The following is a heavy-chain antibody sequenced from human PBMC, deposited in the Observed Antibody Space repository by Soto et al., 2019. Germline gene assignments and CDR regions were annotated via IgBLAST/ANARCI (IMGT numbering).Heavy chain of an antibody. CDR3: AKVASLQGLTV. D-gene: IGHD1-1*01. V-gene: IGHV3-23*01. CDR2: ISGSGGST. Sequence: EVQLLESGGGLVQPGGSLRLSCAASGFTFTSYAMTWVRQAPGKGLEWVSDISGSGGSTYYADSVKGRFTISRDNSKNTMYLQMNSLRAEDTAVYYCAKVASLQGLTVWGQGTLVTVSS. J-gene: IGHJ4*02. CDR1: GFTFTSYA.